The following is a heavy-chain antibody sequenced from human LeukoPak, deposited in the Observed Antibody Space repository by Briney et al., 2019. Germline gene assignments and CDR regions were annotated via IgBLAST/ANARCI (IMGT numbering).Heavy chain of an antibody. D-gene: IGHD5-24*01. Sequence: TGGSLRLSCAASGFPFTAYTMSWVRQAPGKGLAWVSAISGSGGTTYYADSVKGRFTISRDNSMNMLYLQMNSLRAEDTAIYYCAKSNGVDRNGYNSDYFDYWGQGTLVTVSS. J-gene: IGHJ4*02. V-gene: IGHV3-23*01. CDR1: GFPFTAYT. CDR2: ISGSGGTT. CDR3: AKSNGVDRNGYNSDYFDY.